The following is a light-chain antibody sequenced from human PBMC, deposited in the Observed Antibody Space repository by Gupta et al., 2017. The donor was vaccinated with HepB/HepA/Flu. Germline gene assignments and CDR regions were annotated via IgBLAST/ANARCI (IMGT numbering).Light chain of an antibody. J-gene: IGLJ3*02. V-gene: IGLV1-51*01. Sequence: SLLTQPPSLSAAPGERATIPCSGGASNIGNSYVSWYQQLPGSAPKLLIYDTIKRPSGVPDRFSASKSGTSATLDITGLQTGDEADYYCATWDIGLSSWVFGGGTKVTVL. CDR2: DTI. CDR3: ATWDIGLSSWV. CDR1: ASNIGNSY.